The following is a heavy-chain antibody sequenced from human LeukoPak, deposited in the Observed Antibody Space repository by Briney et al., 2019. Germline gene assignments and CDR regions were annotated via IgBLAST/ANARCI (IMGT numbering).Heavy chain of an antibody. CDR3: ARGAGRDGYIDY. J-gene: IGHJ4*02. CDR1: GGSISSGGYY. CDR2: IYYSGST. Sequence: NPSETLSLTCTVSGGSISSGGYYWSWIRQHPGKGLEWIGYIYYSGSTYYNPSLKSRVTISVDTSKNQFSLKLSSVTAADTAVYYCARGAGRDGYIDYWGQGTLVTVSS. D-gene: IGHD5-24*01. V-gene: IGHV4-31*03.